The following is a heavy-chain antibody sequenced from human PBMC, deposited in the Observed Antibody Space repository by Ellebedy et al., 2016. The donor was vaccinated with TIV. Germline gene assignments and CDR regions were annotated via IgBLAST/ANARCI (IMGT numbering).Heavy chain of an antibody. CDR1: GCSISSGGYS. D-gene: IGHD3-10*01. J-gene: IGHJ5*02. Sequence: SETLSLTXAVSGCSISSGGYSWSWIRQPPGKGLEWIGYIYHSGSTYYNPSLKSRVTISVDRSKNQFSLKLSSVTAADTAVYYCARNYYGSGSYGVFWFDPWGQGTLVTVSS. CDR3: ARNYYGSGSYGVFWFDP. CDR2: IYHSGST. V-gene: IGHV4-30-2*01.